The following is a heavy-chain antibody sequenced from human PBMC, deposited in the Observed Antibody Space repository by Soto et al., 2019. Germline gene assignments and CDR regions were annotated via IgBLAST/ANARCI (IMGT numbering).Heavy chain of an antibody. CDR1: GFSLTTSGVG. J-gene: IGHJ5*01. V-gene: IGHV2-5*02. CDR3: AHNPSNGSKLSNSDSSFES. D-gene: IGHD2-2*03. Sequence: QITLNESGPALVKPTQTLTLTCTFSGFSLTTSGVGVHWLRQPPGKALEWLAVIYGDDDKRYNPSLETRLTTTKDTSQNPLDPTATNMDPLDTTTYYSAHNPSNGSKLSNSDSSFESCSQGALITVS. CDR2: IYGDDDK.